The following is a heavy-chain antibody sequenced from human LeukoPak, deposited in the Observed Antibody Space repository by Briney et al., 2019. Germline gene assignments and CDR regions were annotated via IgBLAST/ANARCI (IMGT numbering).Heavy chain of an antibody. J-gene: IGHJ5*02. CDR3: ARDSGTTGEVKFDP. CDR2: IYYSGNT. CDR1: GDSITNSYW. D-gene: IGHD3-10*01. Sequence: PSETLSLTCAVSGDSITNSYWWTWVRQSPGKGLEWVGEIYYSGNTNYNPSLKSRVTMSVDKSKNQFSLKLSSVTAADTAVYYCARDSGTTGEVKFDPWGQGTLVTVSS. V-gene: IGHV4-4*02.